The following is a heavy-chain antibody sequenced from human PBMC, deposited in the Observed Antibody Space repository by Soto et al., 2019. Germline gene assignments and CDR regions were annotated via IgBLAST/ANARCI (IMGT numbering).Heavy chain of an antibody. V-gene: IGHV3-15*07. J-gene: IGHJ4*02. CDR3: XXXXXXXXGH. Sequence: QLVESGGGLLKPGGSLRLSCAASGFTFNDAWMNWVRQAPGKGLEWVGRIKSKSDGXTTDYAAPVRGRFTISRDDSXXXXXXXXXXXXXXXXXXXXXXXXXXXXXGHWGQGTLVTVSS. CDR1: GFTFNDAW. CDR2: IKSKSDGXTT.